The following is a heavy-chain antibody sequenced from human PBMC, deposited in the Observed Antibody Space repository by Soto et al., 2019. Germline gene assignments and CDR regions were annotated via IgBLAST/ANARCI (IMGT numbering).Heavy chain of an antibody. V-gene: IGHV1-69*13. CDR2: IIPIFGTA. Sequence: ASVQVSFNSSGGTFSSYAISWVRQAPGQGLEWMGGIIPIFGTANYAQKFQGRVTITADESTSTAYMELSSLRPEDTAVYYCAHMKTGWFDPWGQGTLVTVSS. CDR3: AHMKTGWFDP. J-gene: IGHJ5*02. CDR1: GGTFSSYA.